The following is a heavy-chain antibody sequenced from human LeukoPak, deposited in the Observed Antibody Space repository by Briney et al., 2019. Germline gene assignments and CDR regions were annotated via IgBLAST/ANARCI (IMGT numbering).Heavy chain of an antibody. J-gene: IGHJ5*02. CDR3: ARGMGSYYRRVGWFDP. D-gene: IGHD1-26*01. V-gene: IGHV4-34*01. Sequence: SETLSLTCAVYGGSFSGYYWSWIRQSPGKGLEWIGEINHSGSTNYNPSLKSRVTISVDTSKNQFSLKLSSVTAADTAVYYCARGMGSYYRRVGWFDPWGQGTLVTVYS. CDR2: INHSGST. CDR1: GGSFSGYY.